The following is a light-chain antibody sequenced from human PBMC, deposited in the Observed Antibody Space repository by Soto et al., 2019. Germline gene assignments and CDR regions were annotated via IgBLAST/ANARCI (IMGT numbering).Light chain of an antibody. Sequence: QPVLTQPPSASGTPGQRVTISCSGSSPNIGSNPVSWYQQLPGTAPRLLIYSNNERPSGVPDRLSGSKSGTSASLAISGLQSEDEADYYCAAWGDSLNGRVFGGGTKVTVL. CDR2: SNN. J-gene: IGLJ3*02. CDR3: AAWGDSLNGRV. V-gene: IGLV1-44*01. CDR1: SPNIGSNP.